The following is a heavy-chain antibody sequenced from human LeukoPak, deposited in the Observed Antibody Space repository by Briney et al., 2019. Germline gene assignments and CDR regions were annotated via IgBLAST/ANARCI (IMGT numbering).Heavy chain of an antibody. V-gene: IGHV3-48*03. J-gene: IGHJ4*02. CDR3: ARDRHTNGQFDY. Sequence: PGGSLRLSCAASGFTFSRYEMNWVRQAPGKGLEWVSYISRSGDTIYFADSVKGRFTISRDNAKNLLYLQMNSLRAEDTAVYYCARDRHTNGQFDYWGQGTLVTVSS. CDR1: GFTFSRYE. D-gene: IGHD2-8*01. CDR2: ISRSGDTI.